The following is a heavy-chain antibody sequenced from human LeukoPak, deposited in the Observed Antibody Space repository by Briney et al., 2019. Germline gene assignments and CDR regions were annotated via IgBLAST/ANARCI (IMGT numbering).Heavy chain of an antibody. Sequence: SVTVSCKASRGTFSSYTISWVRPAPGQGLEWMGRIIPILGIANYAQKFQGRVTITADKSTSTAYMELSSLRSEDTAVYYCARDRRDGYNYLMAFDYWGQGTLVTVSS. J-gene: IGHJ4*02. D-gene: IGHD5-24*01. CDR2: IIPILGIA. CDR1: RGTFSSYT. V-gene: IGHV1-69*04. CDR3: ARDRRDGYNYLMAFDY.